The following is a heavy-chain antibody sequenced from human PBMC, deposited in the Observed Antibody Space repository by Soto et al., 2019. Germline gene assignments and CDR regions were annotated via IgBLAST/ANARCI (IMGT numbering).Heavy chain of an antibody. V-gene: IGHV1-69*13. CDR2: IFPIFGTA. D-gene: IGHD3-22*01. CDR3: ASPYGSSGYVIEY. CDR1: GGTFSSYA. J-gene: IGHJ4*02. Sequence: SVKVSCKASGGTFSSYAISWVRQAPGQGLEWMGGIFPIFGTANYAQKFQGRVTITADESTSTAYMELSSLRSEDTAVYYCASPYGSSGYVIEYWGQGTLVTVSS.